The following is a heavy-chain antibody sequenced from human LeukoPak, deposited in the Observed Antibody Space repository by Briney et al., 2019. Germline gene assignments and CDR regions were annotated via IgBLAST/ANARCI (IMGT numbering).Heavy chain of an antibody. D-gene: IGHD5-18*01. CDR3: ANRGYTYGYDAFDI. CDR2: INPRSGST. CDR1: GYTFTSYY. V-gene: IGHV1-46*01. J-gene: IGHJ3*02. Sequence: ASVKVSCKASGYTFTSYYIYWVRQAPGQGLEWMGIINPRSGSTSYAQKFQGSVTLTRDTSTRTVYMELNSLRSEDSAVYYCANRGYTYGYDAFDIWGQGTMVTVSS.